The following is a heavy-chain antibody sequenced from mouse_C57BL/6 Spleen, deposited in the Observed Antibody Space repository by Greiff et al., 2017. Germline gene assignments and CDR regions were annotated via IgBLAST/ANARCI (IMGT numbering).Heavy chain of an antibody. CDR3: AREGYDYDEGAMDY. CDR2: INPNNGGT. Sequence: VQLQQSGPELVKPGASVKMSCKASGYTFTGYNMPWVKQSHGKSLEWIGYINPNNGGTSYNQKFKGQATLTVNKSSSTAYMELRSLTSEDSADYYCAREGYDYDEGAMDYWGQGTLVTVSS. V-gene: IGHV1-22*01. CDR1: GYTFTGYN. D-gene: IGHD2-4*01. J-gene: IGHJ4*01.